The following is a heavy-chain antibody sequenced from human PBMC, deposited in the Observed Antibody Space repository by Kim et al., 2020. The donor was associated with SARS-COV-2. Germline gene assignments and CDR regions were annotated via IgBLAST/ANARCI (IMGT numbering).Heavy chain of an antibody. CDR3: TWELPFSNWFDP. Sequence: GGSLRLSCAASGFTFSNAWMSWVRQAPGKGLEWVGRIKSKTDGGTTDYAAPGKCRFTNSRDDSKKTLYLQMNSLKTEETAVYYCTWELPFSNWFDPWGQGTLVTVSS. CDR2: IKSKTDGGTT. CDR1: GFTFSNAW. J-gene: IGHJ5*02. V-gene: IGHV3-15*01. D-gene: IGHD1-26*01.